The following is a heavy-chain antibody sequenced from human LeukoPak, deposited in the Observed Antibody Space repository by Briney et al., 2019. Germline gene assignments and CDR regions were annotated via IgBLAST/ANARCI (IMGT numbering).Heavy chain of an antibody. J-gene: IGHJ6*02. Sequence: GGSLRLSCAASGFTFSSYGMHWVRQAPGKGLEWVAVISYDGSNKYYADSVKGRFTISRDNSKNTLYLQTNSLRAEDTAVYYCAKDIRYNWNYVWYYGMDVWGQGTTVTVSS. V-gene: IGHV3-30*18. CDR1: GFTFSSYG. CDR2: ISYDGSNK. CDR3: AKDIRYNWNYVWYYGMDV. D-gene: IGHD1-7*01.